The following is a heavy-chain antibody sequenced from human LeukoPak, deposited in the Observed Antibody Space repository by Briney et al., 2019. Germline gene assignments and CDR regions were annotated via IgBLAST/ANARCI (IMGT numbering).Heavy chain of an antibody. V-gene: IGHV3-21*01. J-gene: IGHJ4*02. CDR1: GFTFSSYS. CDR2: ISSSSSYI. Sequence: PGGSLRLSCAASGFTFSSYSMNWVRQAPGKGLEWVSSISSSSSYIYYADSVKGRFTISRDNAKNSLYLQMNSLRAEDTAVYYCARDPNRQWLVTDDYWGQGTLATVSS. CDR3: ARDPNRQWLVTDDY. D-gene: IGHD6-19*01.